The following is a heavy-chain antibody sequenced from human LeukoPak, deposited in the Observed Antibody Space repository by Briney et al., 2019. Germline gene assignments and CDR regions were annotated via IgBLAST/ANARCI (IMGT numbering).Heavy chain of an antibody. D-gene: IGHD6-13*01. CDR1: GFTFDDYA. Sequence: GGSLRLSCAASGFTFDDYAMHWVRQAPGKGLEWVSGISWNSGSIGYADSVKGRSTISRDNAKNSLYLQMSSLRAEDTALYYCAKDIRAAAAGTFDYWGQGTLVTVSS. J-gene: IGHJ4*02. CDR2: ISWNSGSI. V-gene: IGHV3-9*01. CDR3: AKDIRAAAAGTFDY.